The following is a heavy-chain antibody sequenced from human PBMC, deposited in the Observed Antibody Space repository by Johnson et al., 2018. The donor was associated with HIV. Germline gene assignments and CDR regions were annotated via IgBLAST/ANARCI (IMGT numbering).Heavy chain of an antibody. CDR2: ISYDGSNK. J-gene: IGHJ3*02. CDR1: GFTFSSYG. D-gene: IGHD2-2*01. Sequence: QVQLVESGGGVVQPGRSLRLSCAASGFTFSSYGMHWVRQAPGKGLEWVAVISYDGSNKYYADSVKGRFTISRDNSKNTLYLQMNSLRAEDTAVYYCAKGGGLLSAFDIWGQGTMVTVSS. CDR3: AKGGGLLSAFDI. V-gene: IGHV3-30*18.